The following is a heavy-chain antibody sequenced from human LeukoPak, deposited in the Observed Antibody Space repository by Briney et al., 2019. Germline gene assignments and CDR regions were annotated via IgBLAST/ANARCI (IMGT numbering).Heavy chain of an antibody. CDR3: AKGGLLWFGEFEGFDP. CDR2: IRYDGSNK. CDR1: GFTFSSYG. V-gene: IGHV3-30*02. D-gene: IGHD3-10*01. Sequence: QPGGSLRLSCAASGFTFSSYGMHWVRQAPGKGLERVAFIRYDGSNKYYADSVKGRFTISRDNSKNTLYLQMYSLRAEDTAVYYCAKGGLLWFGEFEGFDPWGQGTLVTVSS. J-gene: IGHJ5*02.